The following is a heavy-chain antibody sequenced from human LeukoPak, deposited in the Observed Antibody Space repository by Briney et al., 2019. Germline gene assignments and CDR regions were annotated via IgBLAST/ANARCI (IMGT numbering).Heavy chain of an antibody. D-gene: IGHD4-17*01. CDR1: GFTVSSNY. CDR3: ARLTVTYYFDY. V-gene: IGHV3-53*01. J-gene: IGHJ4*02. Sequence: SGGTLRLSCAASGFTVSSNYMSWVRQAPGKGLEWVAVIYSGDTTYYADSVKGRFTISRDNSKNTLYLQMSSLRAEDTAVYYCARLTVTYYFDYWGEGTLVSVSS. CDR2: IYSGDTT.